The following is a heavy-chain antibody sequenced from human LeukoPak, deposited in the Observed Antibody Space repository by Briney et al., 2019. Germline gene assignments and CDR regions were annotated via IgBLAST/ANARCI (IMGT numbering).Heavy chain of an antibody. Sequence: SETLSLTCSVSGGSISNYYWSWIRQPPGKGLEWIAYIHYSGNTNYNPSLKSRVTISVDTSRNQFSLKLASVTAADTAVYYCARVDDTSGYFYKFDYWGQGTLVTVSS. V-gene: IGHV4-59*01. CDR3: ARVDDTSGYFYKFDY. J-gene: IGHJ4*02. D-gene: IGHD3-22*01. CDR1: GGSISNYY. CDR2: IHYSGNT.